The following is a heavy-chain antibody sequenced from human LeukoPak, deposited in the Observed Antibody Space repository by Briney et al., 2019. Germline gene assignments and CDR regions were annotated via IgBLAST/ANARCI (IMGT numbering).Heavy chain of an antibody. CDR3: ARGFSGDGYNTPYFDY. CDR1: GGSISSGGYS. J-gene: IGHJ4*02. V-gene: IGHV4-30-2*01. CDR2: IYHSGST. Sequence: PSETLSLTCAVSGGSISSGGYSWSWIRQPPGKGLEWIGYIYHSGSTYYNPSLKSRVTISVDRSKNQFSLKLSSVTAADTAVYYCARGFSGDGYNTPYFDYWGQGTLVTVSS. D-gene: IGHD5-12*01.